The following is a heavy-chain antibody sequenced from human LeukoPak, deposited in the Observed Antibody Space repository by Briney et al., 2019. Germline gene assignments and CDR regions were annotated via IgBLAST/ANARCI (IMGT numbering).Heavy chain of an antibody. D-gene: IGHD6-6*01. J-gene: IGHJ4*02. CDR3: ARGYSSSRDY. CDR2: VYDGGST. V-gene: IGHV3-53*01. Sequence: PGGSLRLSCAASGFTVSFNYMSWVRQAPGKGLEWVSVVYDGGSTSYADSVKGRFTISRDNSKNTLYPQMDSLRAEDTAVYYCARGYSSSRDYWGQGILVTVSS. CDR1: GFTVSFNY.